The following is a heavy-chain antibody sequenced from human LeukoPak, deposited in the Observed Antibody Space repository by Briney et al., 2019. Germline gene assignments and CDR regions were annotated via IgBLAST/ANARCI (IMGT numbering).Heavy chain of an antibody. D-gene: IGHD2-2*01. V-gene: IGHV4-34*01. CDR3: ARSRVVPAAISWFDP. J-gene: IGHJ5*02. CDR2: INHSGST. CDR1: GGSFSGYY. Sequence: PSETLSLTCAVYGGSFSGYYWSWIRQPPGKGLEWIGEINHSGSTYYNPSPKSRVTISVDRSKNQFSLKLSSVTAADTAVYYCARSRVVPAAISWFDPWGQGTLVTVSS.